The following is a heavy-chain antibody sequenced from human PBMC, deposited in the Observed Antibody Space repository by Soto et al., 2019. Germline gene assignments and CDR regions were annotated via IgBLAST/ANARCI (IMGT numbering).Heavy chain of an antibody. CDR1: GFTFSSYG. Sequence: QVQLVESGGGVVQPGRSLRLSCAASGFTFSSYGMHWVRQAPGKGLEWVAVIWYDGSNKYYADSVKGRFTISRDNSKNTLYLQMNSLRAEDTAVYYCARKKVGYCSGGSCYSSHWYFDLWGRGTLVTVSS. V-gene: IGHV3-33*01. D-gene: IGHD2-15*01. J-gene: IGHJ2*01. CDR2: IWYDGSNK. CDR3: ARKKVGYCSGGSCYSSHWYFDL.